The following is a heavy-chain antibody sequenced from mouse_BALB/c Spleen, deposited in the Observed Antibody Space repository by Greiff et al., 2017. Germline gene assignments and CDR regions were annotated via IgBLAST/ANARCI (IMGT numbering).Heavy chain of an antibody. CDR3: ARFLRRSAMDY. J-gene: IGHJ4*01. CDR1: GYTFSSYW. V-gene: IGHV1-9*01. Sequence: QVQLQQSGAELMKPGASVKISCKATGYTFSSYWIEWVKQRPGHGLEWIGEILPGSGSTNYNEKFKGKATFTADTSSNTAYMQLSSLTSEDSAVFYCARFLRRSAMDYWGQGTSVTVSS. CDR2: ILPGSGST. D-gene: IGHD1-2*01.